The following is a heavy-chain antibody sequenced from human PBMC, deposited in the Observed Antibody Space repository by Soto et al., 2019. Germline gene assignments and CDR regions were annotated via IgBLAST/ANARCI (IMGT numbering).Heavy chain of an antibody. CDR3: ARDREQHYFDY. Sequence: PGGSLRLSCPGSGFTFSSYLMSWVRQAPGKGLEWVANIKQDGFEKYYVDSVKGRFTISRDDAKNSLYLQMDSLRAEDTAVYFCARDREQHYFDYWGQGTLVTVSS. CDR1: GFTFSSYL. V-gene: IGHV3-7*01. D-gene: IGHD1-1*01. CDR2: IKQDGFEK. J-gene: IGHJ4*02.